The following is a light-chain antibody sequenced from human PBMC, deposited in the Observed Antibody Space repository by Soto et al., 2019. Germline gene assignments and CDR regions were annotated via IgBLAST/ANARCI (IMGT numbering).Light chain of an antibody. Sequence: DIQMTQSPSTLSASVGDKVTITSRASQDISSWLAWFQQKPGKAPKLLIYSASSLQSGVPSRFSGSGSGTDFTLTISGLQPEDFAVYYCQQTNSFPVTFGGGTKVEIK. J-gene: IGKJ4*01. V-gene: IGKV1-12*01. CDR3: QQTNSFPVT. CDR1: QDISSW. CDR2: SAS.